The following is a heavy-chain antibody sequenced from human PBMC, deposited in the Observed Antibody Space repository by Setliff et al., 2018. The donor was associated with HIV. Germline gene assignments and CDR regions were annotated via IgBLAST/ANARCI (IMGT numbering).Heavy chain of an antibody. V-gene: IGHV3-11*05. Sequence: PGGSLRLSCTASGFTFSDYYMSWIRQAPGKGLEWVSYISSSSTYTNYLDSVKGRFTISRDNAKNSLYLQMNSLRAEDTAVYYCARVNSGGYNYKSFFDYWGQGTLVTV. CDR3: ARVNSGGYNYKSFFDY. CDR2: ISSSSTYT. D-gene: IGHD5-12*01. J-gene: IGHJ4*02. CDR1: GFTFSDYY.